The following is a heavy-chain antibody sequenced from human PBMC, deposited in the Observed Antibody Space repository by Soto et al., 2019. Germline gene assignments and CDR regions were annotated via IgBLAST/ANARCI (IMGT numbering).Heavy chain of an antibody. D-gene: IGHD1-1*01. Sequence: GSLRLSCAASGFTFIDYYLSWVRQAPGRGLEWLSYISQTGTYTNYADSVRGRFTISRDNARSSLYLQMNSLRAEDTAVYYCTSAERGKTGVRVWGLGTLVTVSS. CDR1: GFTFIDYY. V-gene: IGHV3-11*06. CDR3: TSAERGKTGVRV. J-gene: IGHJ4*02. CDR2: ISQTGTYT.